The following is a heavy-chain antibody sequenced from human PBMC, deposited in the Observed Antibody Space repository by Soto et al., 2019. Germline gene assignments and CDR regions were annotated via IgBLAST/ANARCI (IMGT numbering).Heavy chain of an antibody. V-gene: IGHV6-1*01. J-gene: IGHJ4*02. Sequence: SQTLSLPCAISGDSVSSNSAAWNWIRQSPSRGLEWLGRTYYRSKWYNDYAVSVKSRININPDTSKNPFSLQLNSVTPEDTAVYYCARAYYYDSSGRIFDYWGQGTLVTVSS. D-gene: IGHD3-22*01. CDR3: ARAYYYDSSGRIFDY. CDR2: TYYRSKWYN. CDR1: GDSVSSNSAA.